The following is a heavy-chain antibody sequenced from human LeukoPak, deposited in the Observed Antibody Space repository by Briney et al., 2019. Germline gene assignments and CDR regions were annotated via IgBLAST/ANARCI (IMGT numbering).Heavy chain of an antibody. CDR2: IYYSGRT. CDR1: GCSISSYY. J-gene: IGHJ6*03. V-gene: IGHV4-59*01. Sequence: PSETLSLTCTVSGCSISSYYWSWIRQPPGKGLEWIGYIYYSGRTNYNPSLKSRVTISVDTSKNQFSLKLSSVTAADTAVYYCARDQLDSRGWYPRAYYMDVWGKGTTVTVSS. CDR3: ARDQLDSRGWYPRAYYMDV. D-gene: IGHD6-19*01.